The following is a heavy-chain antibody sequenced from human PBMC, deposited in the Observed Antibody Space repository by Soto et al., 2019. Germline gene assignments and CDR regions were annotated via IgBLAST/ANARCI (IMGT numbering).Heavy chain of an antibody. J-gene: IGHJ6*02. V-gene: IGHV4-31*03. CDR1: GGSISSGGYY. Sequence: SETLSLTCTVSGGSISSGGYYWSWIRQHPGKGLEGIGYIYYSGSTYYNPSLKSRVTISVDTSKSQFSLKLSSVTAADTAVYYCARVGSGYSSYYYYGMDVWGQGTKVTVSS. D-gene: IGHD3-22*01. CDR2: IYYSGST. CDR3: ARVGSGYSSYYYYGMDV.